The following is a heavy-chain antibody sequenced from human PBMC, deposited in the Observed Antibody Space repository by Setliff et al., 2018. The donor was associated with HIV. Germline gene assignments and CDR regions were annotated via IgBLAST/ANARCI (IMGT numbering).Heavy chain of an antibody. CDR3: ARYVPAAASFDY. V-gene: IGHV1-2*02. Sequence: GASVKVSCKASGYTFTSYHLHWLRQAPGQGLEWMGWINPNSGDTRYAQRFQGRVTMTRDTSTNTAYMELNSLTSDDTAVYYCARYVPAAASFDYWGQGTLVTVSS. CDR2: INPNSGDT. J-gene: IGHJ4*02. D-gene: IGHD2-2*01. CDR1: GYTFTSYH.